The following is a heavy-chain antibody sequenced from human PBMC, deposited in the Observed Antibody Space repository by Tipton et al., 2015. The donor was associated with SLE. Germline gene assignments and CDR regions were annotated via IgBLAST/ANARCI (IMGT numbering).Heavy chain of an antibody. J-gene: IGHJ4*02. V-gene: IGHV6-1*01. CDR3: ARSAIFGVIMGGYFDY. CDR1: GDSVSSITAA. D-gene: IGHD3-3*01. CDR2: TYYRSKWYD. Sequence: PGLVKPSQTLSLTCAISGDSVSSITAAWNWIRRSPSRGLEWLGRTYYRSKWYDDYAVSVKSRITINPDTSKNQFSLKVTSVTAADTAVYYCARSAIFGVIMGGYFDYWGQGTLVTVSS.